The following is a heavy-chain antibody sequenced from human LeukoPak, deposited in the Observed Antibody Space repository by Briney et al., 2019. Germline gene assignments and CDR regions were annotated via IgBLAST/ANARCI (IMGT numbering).Heavy chain of an antibody. CDR1: GFTFSSYA. J-gene: IGHJ4*02. Sequence: TGGSLRLSCAASGFTFSSYAMSWVRQAPGKGLEWVSAISGSGGSTYYADSVKGRFTISRDNSKNTLYPQMNSLRAEDTAVYYCAKGLGYCSSTSCSFYFDYWGQGTLVTVSS. D-gene: IGHD2-2*01. CDR2: ISGSGGST. V-gene: IGHV3-23*01. CDR3: AKGLGYCSSTSCSFYFDY.